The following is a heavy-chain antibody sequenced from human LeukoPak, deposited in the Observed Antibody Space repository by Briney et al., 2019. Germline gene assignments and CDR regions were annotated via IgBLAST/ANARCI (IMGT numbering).Heavy chain of an antibody. V-gene: IGHV4-34*01. Sequence: PSETLSLTCAVYGGSFSGYYWSWIRQPPGKGLEWIGEINHSGSTNYNPSLKSRVTISVDTSKNQFSLKLNSVTAADTAVYYCARGRGSYSLDYWGQGTLVTVSS. CDR1: GGSFSGYY. D-gene: IGHD1-26*01. J-gene: IGHJ4*02. CDR3: ARGRGSYSLDY. CDR2: INHSGST.